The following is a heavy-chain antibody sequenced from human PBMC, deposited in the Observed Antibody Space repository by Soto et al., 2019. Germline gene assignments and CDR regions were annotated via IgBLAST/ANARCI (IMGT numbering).Heavy chain of an antibody. D-gene: IGHD2-2*02. J-gene: IGHJ6*02. CDR2: INAGNGNT. CDR1: GYTFTSYA. Sequence: ASVKVSCKTSGYTFTSYAMHWVRQAPGQRLEWMGWINAGNGNTKYSQKFQGRVTITRDTSASTAYMELSSLRSEDTAVYYCARDMGYCSSTSCYISGRYYYYGMDVWGQGTTVTVSS. CDR3: ARDMGYCSSTSCYISGRYYYYGMDV. V-gene: IGHV1-3*01.